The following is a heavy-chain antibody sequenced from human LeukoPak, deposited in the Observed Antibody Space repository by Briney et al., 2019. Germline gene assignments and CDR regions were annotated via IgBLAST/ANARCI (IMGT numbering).Heavy chain of an antibody. Sequence: PSETLSLTCTVSGGSISSGSYYWSWIRQPAGKGLEWIGRIYTSGSTNYNPSLKSRVTISVDTSKNQFSLKLSSVTAADTAVYYCARDNLAGSSWYWWFDPWAREPWSPSPQ. D-gene: IGHD6-13*01. CDR1: GGSISSGSYY. CDR3: ARDNLAGSSWYWWFDP. J-gene: IGHJ5*02. V-gene: IGHV4-61*02. CDR2: IYTSGST.